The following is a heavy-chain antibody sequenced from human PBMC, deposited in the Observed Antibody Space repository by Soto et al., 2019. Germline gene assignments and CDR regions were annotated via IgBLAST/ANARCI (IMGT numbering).Heavy chain of an antibody. D-gene: IGHD3-10*01. CDR3: ARHYNQWMLDY. CDR2: IYYSGST. J-gene: IGHJ4*02. CDR1: GGSISSYY. V-gene: IGHV4-59*08. Sequence: SETLSLTCTVSGGSISSYYWSWIRQPPGKGLEWIGYIYYSGSTNYNPSLKSRVTISVDTSKNQFSLKLSSVTAADTAAYYCARHYNQWMLDYWGQGTLVTVSS.